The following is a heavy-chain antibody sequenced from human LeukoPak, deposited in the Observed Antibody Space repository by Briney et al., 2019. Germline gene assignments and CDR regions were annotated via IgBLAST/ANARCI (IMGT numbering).Heavy chain of an antibody. CDR2: ISYDGSNK. CDR3: ARDLGEYFFDY. J-gene: IGHJ4*02. Sequence: GGSLRLSCAASGFTFSSYAMHWVRQAPGKGLEWVAVISYDGSNKYYADSVKGRFTISRDNFKNTLYLQMNSLRAEDTAVYYCARDLGEYFFDYWGQGTLVTVSS. CDR1: GFTFSSYA. D-gene: IGHD3-10*01. V-gene: IGHV3-30*04.